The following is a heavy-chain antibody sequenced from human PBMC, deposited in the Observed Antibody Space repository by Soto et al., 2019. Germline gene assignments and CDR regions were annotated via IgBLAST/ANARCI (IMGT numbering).Heavy chain of an antibody. Sequence: GGSLRLSCAASGFTFSNAWMSWVRQAPGKGLEWVGRIKSKTDGGTTDYAAPVKGRFTISRDDSKNTLYLQMNSLKTADTAVYYCTTPPQNYDFWSGYYYMDVWGKGTTVTVSS. V-gene: IGHV3-15*01. CDR1: GFTFSNAW. CDR2: IKSKTDGGTT. D-gene: IGHD3-3*01. J-gene: IGHJ6*03. CDR3: TTPPQNYDFWSGYYYMDV.